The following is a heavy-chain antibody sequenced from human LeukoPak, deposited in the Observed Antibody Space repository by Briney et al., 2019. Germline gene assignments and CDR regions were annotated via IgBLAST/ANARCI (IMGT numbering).Heavy chain of an antibody. CDR1: GYTFTGYY. CDR3: ARVPLYYYGMDV. V-gene: IGHV1-2*02. J-gene: IGHJ6*02. CDR2: INPNSGGT. Sequence: ASVKVSCKASGYTFTGYYMHWVRQAPGQGLEWMGWINPNSGGTNYAQKFQGRVTMTRDTSISTAYMELSRLRSDDTAVYYCARVPLYYYGMDVWGQGTTVTVSS.